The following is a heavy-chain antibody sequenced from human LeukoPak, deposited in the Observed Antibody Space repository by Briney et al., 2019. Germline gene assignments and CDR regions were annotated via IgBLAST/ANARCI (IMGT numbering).Heavy chain of an antibody. J-gene: IGHJ3*02. CDR1: GGSISSSSYY. D-gene: IGHD6-13*01. V-gene: IGHV4-39*07. CDR2: IYYSGST. CDR3: ARDRAAAGHDAFDI. Sequence: SETLSLTCTVSGGSISSSSYYWGWIRQPPGKGLEWIGSIYYSGSTSYSPSLRSRVTISVDTSKNQFSLKLSSVTAADTAVYYCARDRAAAGHDAFDIWGQGTMVTVSS.